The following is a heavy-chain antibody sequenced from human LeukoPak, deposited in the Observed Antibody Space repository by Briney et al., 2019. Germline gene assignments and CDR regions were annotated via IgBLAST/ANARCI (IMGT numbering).Heavy chain of an antibody. CDR3: AKFAASNYYDSRGVDY. CDR1: GFTFSSYA. V-gene: IGHV3-23*01. D-gene: IGHD3-22*01. Sequence: PGGSLRLSCAASGFTFSSYAMSWVRQAPGKGLEWVSAISRSGGSKYYADSVKGRFTISRDNSKNTLYLQMNSLRAEDTAVYYCAKFAASNYYDSRGVDYWVQGTLVTVSS. J-gene: IGHJ4*02. CDR2: ISRSGGSK.